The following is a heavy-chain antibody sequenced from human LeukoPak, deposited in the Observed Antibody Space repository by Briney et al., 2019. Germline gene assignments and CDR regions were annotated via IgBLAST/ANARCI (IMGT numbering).Heavy chain of an antibody. V-gene: IGHV4-4*07. Sequence: SETLSLTCTVSGGSMSSYYWSWIRQPAGKGLEWIGRIYIYTSGSTHYNPSLKSRVTISVDKSKNQFSLNLSSVTAADTAVYYCARDIGGWTGFDYWGQGTLVTVSS. J-gene: IGHJ4*02. CDR1: GGSMSSYY. CDR3: ARDIGGWTGFDY. CDR2: IYIYTSGST. D-gene: IGHD3-16*01.